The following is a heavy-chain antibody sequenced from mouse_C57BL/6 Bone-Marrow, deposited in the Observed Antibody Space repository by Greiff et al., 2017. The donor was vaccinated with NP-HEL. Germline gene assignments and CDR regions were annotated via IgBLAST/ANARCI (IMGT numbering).Heavy chain of an antibody. D-gene: IGHD1-1*01. Sequence: QVHVKQPGAELVRPGSSVKLSCKASGYTFTSYWMDWVKQRPGQGLEWIGNIYPSDSETHYNQKFKDKATLTVDKSSSTAYMQLSSLTSEDSAVYYCARRDYGSSPWYFDVWGTGTTVTVSS. CDR1: GYTFTSYW. CDR2: IYPSDSET. V-gene: IGHV1-61*01. J-gene: IGHJ1*03. CDR3: ARRDYGSSPWYFDV.